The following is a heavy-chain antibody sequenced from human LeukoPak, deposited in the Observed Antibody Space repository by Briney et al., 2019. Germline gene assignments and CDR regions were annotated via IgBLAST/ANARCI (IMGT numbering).Heavy chain of an antibody. D-gene: IGHD5-18*01. J-gene: IGHJ4*02. CDR3: AKDATWIQHFDY. CDR2: MSYDGSEK. CDR1: GFIFSSYG. Sequence: GSLRLSCAASGFIFSSYGMHWVRQAPGKGLEWVAVMSYDGSEKYYADSVKGRFTISRDNSKNTLYLQLNGLRAEDTAVYYCAKDATWIQHFDYWGQGTLVTVSS. V-gene: IGHV3-30*18.